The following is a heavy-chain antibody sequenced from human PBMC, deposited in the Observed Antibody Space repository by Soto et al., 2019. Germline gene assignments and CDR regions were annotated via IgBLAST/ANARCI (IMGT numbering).Heavy chain of an antibody. CDR3: TKVGGLYDFWSGPLHFDL. V-gene: IGHV3-9*01. D-gene: IGHD3-3*01. CDR2: ISWNSDSI. Sequence: ESGGGLVQPGRSLRLSCAGSGFIFDDFAIHWVRQAPGKGLEWVSGISWNSDSIGYADSVKGRFTISRDNTKNARYLQMNSLRVEDTALYYCTKVGGLYDFWSGPLHFDLWGQGTLVTVSS. CDR1: GFIFDDFA. J-gene: IGHJ4*02.